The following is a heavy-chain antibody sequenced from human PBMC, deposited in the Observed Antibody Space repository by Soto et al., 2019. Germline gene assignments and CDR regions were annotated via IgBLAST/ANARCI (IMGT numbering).Heavy chain of an antibody. CDR3: TRDGLTTGDT. Sequence: SGPISLTCIVPGVSVPSYTRTWVRPPDPKGWEWIGRVFSSANATYRTSLNSRVRISMDTPENRIALKLDSVSAADAGVYYFTRDGLTTGDTWGRGTLVTVS. CDR1: GVSVPSYT. J-gene: IGHJ2*01. V-gene: IGHV4-4*07. D-gene: IGHD2-21*02. CDR2: VFSSANA.